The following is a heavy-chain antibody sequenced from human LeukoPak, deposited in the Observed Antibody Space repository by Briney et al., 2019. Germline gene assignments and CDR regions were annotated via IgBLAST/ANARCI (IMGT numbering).Heavy chain of an antibody. J-gene: IGHJ5*02. CDR3: ARATKQWLVHYWFDP. D-gene: IGHD6-19*01. CDR1: GYTFTSYD. CDR2: MNPNSGNT. Sequence: VASVKVSCKASGYTFTSYDINWVRQATGQGLEWMGWMNPNSGNTGYAQKFQGRVTITADESTSTAYMELSSLRSEDTAVYYCARATKQWLVHYWFDPWGQGTLVTVSS. V-gene: IGHV1-8*01.